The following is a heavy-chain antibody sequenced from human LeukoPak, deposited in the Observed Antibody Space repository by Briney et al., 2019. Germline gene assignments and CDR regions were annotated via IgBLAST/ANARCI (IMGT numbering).Heavy chain of an antibody. V-gene: IGHV1-46*01. D-gene: IGHD5-18*01. CDR1: GYTFTSYY. CDR2: INPSGGST. J-gene: IGHJ4*02. Sequence: ASVKVSCKASGYTFTSYYMHWVRQAPGQGLEWMGIINPSGGSTSYAQKFQGRVTITRDTSTSTVYMELSSLRSEDTAVYYCAREGYSYGYVYWGQGTLVTVSS. CDR3: AREGYSYGYVY.